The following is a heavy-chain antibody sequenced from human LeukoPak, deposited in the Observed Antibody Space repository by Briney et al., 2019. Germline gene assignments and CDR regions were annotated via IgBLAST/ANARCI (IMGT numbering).Heavy chain of an antibody. CDR3: ARGGFPAAFFY. CDR2: ISGSGGRT. CDR1: GFTFSSYA. D-gene: IGHD2-2*01. V-gene: IGHV3-23*01. Sequence: PGGSLRLSCAASGFTFSSYAMSWVRQAPGKGLEWVSTISGSGGRTYYADSVKGRFTISRDNAKNTLYLQMNSLRAEDTAVYYCARGGFPAAFFYWGQGTLVTVSS. J-gene: IGHJ4*02.